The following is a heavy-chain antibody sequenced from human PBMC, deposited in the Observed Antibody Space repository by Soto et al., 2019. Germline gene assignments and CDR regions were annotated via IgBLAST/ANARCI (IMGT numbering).Heavy chain of an antibody. CDR3: ARGIAVAGNNNEIYYYDMDV. V-gene: IGHV1-2*04. Sequence: ASVKVSCKASGYTFTGYYMHWVRQAPGQGLEWMGWINPNSGGTNYAQKFQGWVTMTRDTSISTAYMELSRLRSDDTAVYYCARGIAVAGNNNEIYYYDMDVWGQGTTVTVSS. CDR1: GYTFTGYY. D-gene: IGHD6-19*01. CDR2: INPNSGGT. J-gene: IGHJ6*02.